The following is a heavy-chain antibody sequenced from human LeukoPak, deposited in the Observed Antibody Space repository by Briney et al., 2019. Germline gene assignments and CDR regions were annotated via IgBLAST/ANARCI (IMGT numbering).Heavy chain of an antibody. Sequence: PGGSLRLSCAASGFTFSSYAMNWVRQAPGKGLEWVSAISGSGGSTYYADSVKGRFTISRDNSKNTLYLQMNSLRAEDTAVYYCAKLRAEWFGELLFGYWGQGTLVTVSS. J-gene: IGHJ4*02. D-gene: IGHD3-10*01. CDR3: AKLRAEWFGELLFGY. CDR1: GFTFSSYA. V-gene: IGHV3-23*01. CDR2: ISGSGGST.